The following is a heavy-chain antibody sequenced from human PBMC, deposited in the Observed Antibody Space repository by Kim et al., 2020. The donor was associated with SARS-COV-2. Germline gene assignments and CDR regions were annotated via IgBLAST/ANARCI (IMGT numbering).Heavy chain of an antibody. D-gene: IGHD5-12*01. V-gene: IGHV3-74*01. Sequence: YADSVKGRFTSSRDNAKNTLYLQMNSLGAEDTAVYYCARDGVVATSYFDYWGQGTLVTVSS. J-gene: IGHJ4*02. CDR3: ARDGVVATSYFDY.